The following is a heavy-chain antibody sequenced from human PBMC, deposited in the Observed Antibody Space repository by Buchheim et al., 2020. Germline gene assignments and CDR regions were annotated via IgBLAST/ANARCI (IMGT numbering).Heavy chain of an antibody. V-gene: IGHV4-4*02. CDR3: VRDYVAAAFNWFDP. CDR2: VHHGGSR. Sequence: QVQLQESGPGLVKPSGTLSLTCAVSGGSITSSNRWTWVRQPPGKGLEWVGEVHHGGSRNYNPSLKSRVTISVDKSKNQFSLRLTSVTAADTAVYYCVRDYVAAAFNWFDPWGQGTL. J-gene: IGHJ5*02. D-gene: IGHD6-13*01. CDR1: GGSITSSNR.